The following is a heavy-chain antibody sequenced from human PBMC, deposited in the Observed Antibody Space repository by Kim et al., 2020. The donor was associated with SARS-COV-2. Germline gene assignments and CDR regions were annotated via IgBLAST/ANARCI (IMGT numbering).Heavy chain of an antibody. CDR1: GYTLTELS. Sequence: ASVKVSCKVSGYTLTELSMHWVRQAPGKGLEWMGGFDPEDGETIYAQKFQGRVTMTEDTSTDTAYMELSSLRSEDTAVYYCATSGSYYQPLDYWGQGTLVTVSS. J-gene: IGHJ4*02. V-gene: IGHV1-24*01. D-gene: IGHD3-10*01. CDR2: FDPEDGET. CDR3: ATSGSYYQPLDY.